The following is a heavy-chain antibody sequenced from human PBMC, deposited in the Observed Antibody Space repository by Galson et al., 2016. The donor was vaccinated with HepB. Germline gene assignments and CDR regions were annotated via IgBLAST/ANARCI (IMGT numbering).Heavy chain of an antibody. CDR2: IYYRGTT. V-gene: IGHV4-39*01. CDR1: GDSISSSSHY. CDR3: ARHPRGPWLVDSWGQGTLVTVSSRSASCLSLFHYYGMDV. J-gene: IGHJ6*02. D-gene: IGHD2-2*01. Sequence: ETLSLTCTVSGDSISSSSHYWAWIRQPPGQGLEWIGNIYYRGTTYYTPSLTSRVTISVDTSKNQFYLNLSSVTAADTAVYYCARHPRGPWLVDSWGQGTLVTVSSRSASCLSLFHYYGMDVWGPGTTVTVSS.